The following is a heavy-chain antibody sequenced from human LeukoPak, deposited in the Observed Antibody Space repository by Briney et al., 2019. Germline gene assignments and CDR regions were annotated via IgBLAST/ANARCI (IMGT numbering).Heavy chain of an antibody. D-gene: IGHD5-18*01. CDR1: GFTFSSYS. J-gene: IGHJ4*02. V-gene: IGHV3-48*04. CDR3: ARDGGYHYFDY. Sequence: GGSLRLSCAASGFTFSSYSMNWVRQAPGKGLEWVSYISSSSSTIYYADSVKGRFTISRDNAKNSLYLQMNSLRAEDTAVYYCARDGGYHYFDYWGQGTLVTVSS. CDR2: ISSSSSTI.